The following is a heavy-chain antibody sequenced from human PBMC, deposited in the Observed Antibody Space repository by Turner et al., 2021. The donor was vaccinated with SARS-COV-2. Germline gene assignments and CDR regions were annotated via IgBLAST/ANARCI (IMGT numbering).Heavy chain of an antibody. CDR2: SYSGCST. Sequence: EVQLVASGGGLFQPGGSLRLSFAPSGFTVSSNYMNWVRQGQGKGLEWVSVSYSGCSTCYADSVKGRFTISRDNSKNTLYLQMNSLRAEDTALYYCARDLGGTSSLGGYFDYWGQGTLVTVSS. V-gene: IGHV3-66*01. D-gene: IGHD2-2*01. CDR1: GFTVSSNY. CDR3: ARDLGGTSSLGGYFDY. J-gene: IGHJ4*02.